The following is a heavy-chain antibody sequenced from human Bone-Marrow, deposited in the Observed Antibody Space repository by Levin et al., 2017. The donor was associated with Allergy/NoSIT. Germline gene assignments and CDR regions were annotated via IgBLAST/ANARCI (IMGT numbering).Heavy chain of an antibody. Sequence: ASVKVSCKASGYTFTGHFMHWVRQAPGQGLEWMGWINPKSGGTHFAPKFLGRVTLTRDTSISTVYMELTKVKSNDTALYFCAREGHLGLAGNLDFWGQGTLVTVSS. CDR2: INPKSGGT. D-gene: IGHD3-16*01. J-gene: IGHJ4*02. CDR1: GYTFTGHF. V-gene: IGHV1-2*02. CDR3: AREGHLGLAGNLDF.